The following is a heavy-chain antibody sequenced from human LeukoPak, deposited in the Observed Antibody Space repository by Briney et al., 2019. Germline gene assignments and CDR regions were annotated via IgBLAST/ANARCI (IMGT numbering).Heavy chain of an antibody. CDR2: INPSGGST. J-gene: IGHJ4*02. Sequence: ASVKVSCQASGYTFTSYYMHWVRQAPGQGLEWMGIINPSGGSTSYAQKFQGRVTMTRDTSPSTVYMELSSLRSEDTVVYYCALRAARVPGGDYWGQGTLVTVSS. CDR1: GYTFTSYY. CDR3: ALRAARVPGGDY. V-gene: IGHV1-46*01. D-gene: IGHD5-18*01.